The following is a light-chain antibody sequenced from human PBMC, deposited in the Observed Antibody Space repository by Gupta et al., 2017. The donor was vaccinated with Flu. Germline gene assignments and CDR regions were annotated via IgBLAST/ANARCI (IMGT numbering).Light chain of an antibody. V-gene: IGKV1D-12*01. CDR3: QQANSFPIT. Sequence: DIQMTQSATSVSASVGDRVTITCRASQHISSALAWYQQKPGKAPKLLISAASSLQSGVPSRFSGSGSGTDFTLSVSSLQPEDFATYYCQQANSFPITFGRGTKVEIK. J-gene: IGKJ4*01. CDR2: AAS. CDR1: QHISSA.